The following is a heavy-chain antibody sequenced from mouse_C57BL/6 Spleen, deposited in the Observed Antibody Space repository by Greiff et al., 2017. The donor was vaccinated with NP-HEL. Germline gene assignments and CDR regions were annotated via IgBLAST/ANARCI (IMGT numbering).Heavy chain of an antibody. CDR2: INPNNGGT. D-gene: IGHD4-1*01. CDR1: GYTFTDYN. Sequence: VQLQQSGPELVKPGASVKIPCKASGYTFTDYNMDWVKQSHGKSLEWIGDINPNNGGTIYNQKFKGKATLTVDKSSSTAYMELRSLTSEDTAVYYCARYELGPYWYFDVWGTGTTVTVSS. V-gene: IGHV1-18*01. CDR3: ARYELGPYWYFDV. J-gene: IGHJ1*03.